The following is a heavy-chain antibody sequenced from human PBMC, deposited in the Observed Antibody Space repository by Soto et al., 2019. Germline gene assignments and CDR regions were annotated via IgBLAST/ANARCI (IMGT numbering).Heavy chain of an antibody. D-gene: IGHD3-22*01. J-gene: IGHJ4*02. Sequence: GEALKISCTGSGYSFACYWITCVRQKPGKGLEWMGRIDPSDSQTYYSPSFRGHVTISVTKSITTVFLQWSSLRASDTAMYYCARQIYDSDTGPNFQYYFDSWGQGTPVNVSS. V-gene: IGHV5-10-1*01. CDR3: ARQIYDSDTGPNFQYYFDS. CDR1: GYSFACYW. CDR2: IDPSDSQT.